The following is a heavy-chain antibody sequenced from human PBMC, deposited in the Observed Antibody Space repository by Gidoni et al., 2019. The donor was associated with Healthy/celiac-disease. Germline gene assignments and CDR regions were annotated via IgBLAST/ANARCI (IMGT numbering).Heavy chain of an antibody. D-gene: IGHD3-22*01. CDR1: GFTFSSYG. CDR3: ARVSYYYDSSGYYDDAFDI. Sequence: QVQLVESGGGVVQPGRSLRLSCAASGFTFSSYGMHWVRQAPGKGLEWVAVIWYDGSNKYYADSVKGRFTISRDNSKNTLYLQMNSLRAEDTAVYYCARVSYYYDSSGYYDDAFDIWGQGTMVTVSS. J-gene: IGHJ3*02. V-gene: IGHV3-33*01. CDR2: IWYDGSNK.